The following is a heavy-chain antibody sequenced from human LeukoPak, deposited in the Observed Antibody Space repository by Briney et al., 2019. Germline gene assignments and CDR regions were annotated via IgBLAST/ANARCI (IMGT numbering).Heavy chain of an antibody. J-gene: IGHJ4*02. CDR3: AKGEKSRGSSSSADY. V-gene: IGHV3-33*06. CDR1: GFTFSSYG. D-gene: IGHD6-6*01. CDR2: IWYDGSNK. Sequence: GGSLRLSCAASGFTFSSYGMHWVRQAPGKGLEWVAVIWYDGSNKYYADSVKGRFTISRDNSKNTLYLQMNSLRAEDTAVYYCAKGEKSRGSSSSADYWGQGTLVTVSS.